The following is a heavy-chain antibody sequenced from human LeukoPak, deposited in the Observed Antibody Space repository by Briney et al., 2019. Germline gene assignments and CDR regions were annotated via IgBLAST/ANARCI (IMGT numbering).Heavy chain of an antibody. V-gene: IGHV1-8*03. Sequence: ASVKVSCKXSGYTFTSYDINWVRQATGQGLEWMGWMNPNSGNTGYAQRFQGRVTITRNTSISTAYMELSSLRSEDTAVYYCARGGVVGATTGDYWGQGTLVTVSS. CDR1: GYTFTSYD. D-gene: IGHD1-26*01. CDR3: ARGGVVGATTGDY. J-gene: IGHJ4*02. CDR2: MNPNSGNT.